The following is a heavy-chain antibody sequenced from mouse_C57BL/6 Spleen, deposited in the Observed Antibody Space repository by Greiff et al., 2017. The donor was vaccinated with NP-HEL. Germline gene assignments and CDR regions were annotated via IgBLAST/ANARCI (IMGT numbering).Heavy chain of an antibody. V-gene: IGHV10-1*01. CDR3: VRSGIYDGFFDY. CDR1: GFSFIPYA. Sequence: EVQLVESGGGLVQPKGSLKLSCAASGFSFIPYAMNWVRRAPGRGLEWVARIRSKSNNYATYYADSVKDRFTISRDDSESMLYLQMNNLKTEDTAMYYCVRSGIYDGFFDYWGQGTTLTVSS. CDR2: IRSKSNNYAT. J-gene: IGHJ2*01. D-gene: IGHD2-3*01.